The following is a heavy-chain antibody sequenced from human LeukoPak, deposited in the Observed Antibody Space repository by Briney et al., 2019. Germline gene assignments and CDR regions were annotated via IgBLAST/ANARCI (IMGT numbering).Heavy chain of an antibody. D-gene: IGHD2-15*01. CDR3: ARGKYYCSGDSCSPPFDY. Sequence: PPGTLSLTCAVSGVSFSDFYSSWIPHSPGKGLGWIGEVDNTVGTKYNSSLKSRVTISVDTSKNQFSLKLSSVTAADTAVYYCARGKYYCSGDSCSPPFDYWGRGALVTVSS. J-gene: IGHJ4*02. V-gene: IGHV4-34*01. CDR1: GVSFSDFY. CDR2: VDNTVGT.